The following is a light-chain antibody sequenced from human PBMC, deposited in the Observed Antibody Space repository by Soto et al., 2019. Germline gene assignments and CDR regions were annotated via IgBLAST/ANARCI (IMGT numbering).Light chain of an antibody. Sequence: IQFTQSPSSLSASVGDRVTITCRASPAIASFLAWYQQKPGTAPKLLIYDAATLQSGVPSRFSGSRSGTEYTLTIGSXQPEDFATYYCQQLNGSPWTFGQGTKVDIK. J-gene: IGKJ1*01. CDR1: PAIASF. CDR3: QQLNGSPWT. CDR2: DAA. V-gene: IGKV1-9*01.